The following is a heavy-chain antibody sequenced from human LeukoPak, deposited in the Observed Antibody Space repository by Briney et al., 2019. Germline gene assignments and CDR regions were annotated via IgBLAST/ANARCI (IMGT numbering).Heavy chain of an antibody. CDR3: AKDAYGGATFFYYMDV. CDR1: GFTFDDYA. Sequence: GRSLRLSCAGSGFTFDDYAIHWGRQTPRKGLEWVSVISWNSGNIAYADFVGGRFTISRDNAKISLSLQMNSLSDEDTAVYYCAKDAYGGATFFYYMDVWGKGTTVTVSS. V-gene: IGHV3-9*01. D-gene: IGHD2/OR15-2a*01. CDR2: ISWNSGNI. J-gene: IGHJ6*03.